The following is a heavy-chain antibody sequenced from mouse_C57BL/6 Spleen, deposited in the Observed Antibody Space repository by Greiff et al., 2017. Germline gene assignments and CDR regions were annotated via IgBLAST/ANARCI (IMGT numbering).Heavy chain of an antibody. J-gene: IGHJ4*01. V-gene: IGHV1-64*01. CDR3: ARDYYGYSYAMDY. Sequence: QVQLQQPGAELVKPGASVKLSCKASGYTFTSYWMHWVKQRPGQGLEWIGMIHPNSGSSNYNEKFKSKATLTVDKSSSTAYMQLSSLTSEDSAVYYCARDYYGYSYAMDYWGQGTSVTVSS. CDR2: IHPNSGSS. CDR1: GYTFTSYW. D-gene: IGHD2-2*01.